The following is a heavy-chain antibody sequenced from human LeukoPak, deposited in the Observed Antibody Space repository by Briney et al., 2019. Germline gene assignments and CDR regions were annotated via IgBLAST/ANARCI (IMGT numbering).Heavy chain of an antibody. CDR2: IYSGGST. D-gene: IGHD1-26*01. CDR3: ARQETSSYNGAFDL. CDR1: GFTVSSNY. J-gene: IGHJ3*01. Sequence: GGSPRLSCAASGFTVSSNYMSWVRQAPGKGLEWVSVIYSGGSTYYADSVKGRFTISRDNSKNTLYLQMNSLRAEDTAVYYCARQETSSYNGAFDLWGQGTMVTVSS. V-gene: IGHV3-53*01.